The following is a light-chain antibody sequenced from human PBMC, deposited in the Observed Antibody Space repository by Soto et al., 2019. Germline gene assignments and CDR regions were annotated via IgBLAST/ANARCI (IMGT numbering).Light chain of an antibody. V-gene: IGLV2-11*01. Sequence: QSALTQPRSVSGSPGQSVTVSCIGTSSDVGDYNSGSWYQQHPGKAPKLMIYDVSKRPSGVPDRFSGSKSGNTASLTISGLQAEDEADYYCCSYVGSDSYVFGIGTKLTVL. CDR2: DVS. CDR1: SSDVGDYNS. J-gene: IGLJ1*01. CDR3: CSYVGSDSYV.